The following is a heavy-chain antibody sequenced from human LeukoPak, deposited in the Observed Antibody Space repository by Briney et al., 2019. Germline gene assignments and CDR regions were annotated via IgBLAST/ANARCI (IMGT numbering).Heavy chain of an antibody. CDR1: GGTFSSFA. CDR3: ARAIQDYYGDYYYYGMDV. D-gene: IGHD3-10*01. Sequence: SVKVSCKASGGTFSSFAISWVRQAPGQGLEWMGGIIPIFGTANYAQKLQGRVTITADESTSTAYMELSSLRSEDTAVYYCARAIQDYYGDYYYYGMDVWGQGTTVTVSS. CDR2: IIPIFGTA. V-gene: IGHV1-69*13. J-gene: IGHJ6*02.